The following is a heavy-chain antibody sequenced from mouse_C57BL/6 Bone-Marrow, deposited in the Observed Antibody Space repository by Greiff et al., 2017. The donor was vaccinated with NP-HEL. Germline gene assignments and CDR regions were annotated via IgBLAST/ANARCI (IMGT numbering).Heavy chain of an antibody. CDR2: FHPYNDDT. J-gene: IGHJ3*01. V-gene: IGHV1-47*01. Sequence: VKLQESGAELVKPGASVKMSCKASGYTFTTYPIEWMKQNHGKSLEWIGNFHPYNDDTKYNEKFKGKATLTVEKTSSTVYLVLSRLTSDDAAVYYCAIIYYDYEGFAYWGQGTLVTVSA. CDR3: AIIYYDYEGFAY. D-gene: IGHD2-4*01. CDR1: GYTFTTYP.